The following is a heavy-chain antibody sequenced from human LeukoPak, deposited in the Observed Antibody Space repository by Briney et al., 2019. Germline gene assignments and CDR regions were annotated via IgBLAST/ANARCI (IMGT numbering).Heavy chain of an antibody. V-gene: IGHV3-33*01. CDR1: GFTFSSYG. Sequence: GGSLRLSCAASGFTFSSYGMHWVRQAPGKGLEWVAAIWYDGSNKYYADSVKGRFTISRDNSKNTLYLQMNSLRAEDTAVYYCASSYGDYHTVWGQGSLVTVSS. CDR2: IWYDGSNK. J-gene: IGHJ4*02. CDR3: ASSYGDYHTV. D-gene: IGHD4-17*01.